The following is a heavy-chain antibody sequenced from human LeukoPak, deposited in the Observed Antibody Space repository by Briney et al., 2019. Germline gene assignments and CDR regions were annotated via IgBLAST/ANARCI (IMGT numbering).Heavy chain of an antibody. D-gene: IGHD6-13*01. J-gene: IGHJ4*02. CDR3: AKVGIAAAGTGSDYFDY. V-gene: IGHV3-33*03. CDR2: IWFDGSEK. CDR1: GFPFNDYG. Sequence: PGRSLRLSCAASGFPFNDYGMHWVRQAPGKGLEWVAVIWFDGSEKYYADSVKGRFTISRDNAKNSLYLQMNSLRAEDTALYYCAKVGIAAAGTGSDYFDYWGQGTLVTVSS.